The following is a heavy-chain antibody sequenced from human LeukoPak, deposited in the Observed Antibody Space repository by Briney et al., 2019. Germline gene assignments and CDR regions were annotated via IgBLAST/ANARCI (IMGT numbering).Heavy chain of an antibody. CDR1: GFTFSSNW. CDR3: ARELPGCSSGSCYHDPRHYYYYYMGV. Sequence: GGSLRLSCAASGFTFSSNWMSWVRQAPGKGLEWVANIKQDGSEKYYVDSVEGRFTISRDNAKNSLYLQMNSLRAEDTAVYFCARELPGCSSGSCYHDPRHYYYYYMGVWGKGTTVTISS. J-gene: IGHJ6*03. D-gene: IGHD2-2*01. CDR2: IKQDGSEK. V-gene: IGHV3-7*01.